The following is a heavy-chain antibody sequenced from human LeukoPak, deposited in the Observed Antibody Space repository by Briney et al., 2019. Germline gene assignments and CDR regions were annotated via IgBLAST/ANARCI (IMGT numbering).Heavy chain of an antibody. CDR3: AKDIGEQQLGNFDY. CDR1: GFTFSYHW. CDR2: IKNDGAVK. D-gene: IGHD6-13*01. J-gene: IGHJ4*02. Sequence: PGGSLRLSCAASGFTFSYHWMTWVRQAPGKGLEWVANIKNDGAVKNYVDSVKGRFTISRDNAKNSLYLQMNSLRAEDTALYYCAKDIGEQQLGNFDYWGQGTLVTVSS. V-gene: IGHV3-7*03.